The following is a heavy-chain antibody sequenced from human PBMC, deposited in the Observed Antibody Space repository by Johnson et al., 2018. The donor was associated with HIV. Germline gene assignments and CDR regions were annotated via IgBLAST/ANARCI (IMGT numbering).Heavy chain of an antibody. CDR3: ARPEWELDGFDI. D-gene: IGHD1-26*01. J-gene: IGHJ3*02. CDR2: LNWQGGST. CDR1: GFTFDDYG. Sequence: VQLVESGGGVVRPGGSLRLSCAASGFTFDDYGMSWVRQAPGKGLEWVSGLNWQGGSTGYADSVMGRFTISRDNAKNTLYLQLNSLRAEDTAVYYCARPEWELDGFDIWGQGTMVTISS. V-gene: IGHV3-20*04.